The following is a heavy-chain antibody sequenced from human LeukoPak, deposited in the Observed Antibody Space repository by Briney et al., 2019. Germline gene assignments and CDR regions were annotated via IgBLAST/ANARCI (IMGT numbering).Heavy chain of an antibody. CDR1: GFPFSNYW. D-gene: IGHD1-14*01. Sequence: GSLRLSCVASGFPFSNYWMSWVRQAPSKGPEWLASIKQDGSETFYVDSVKGRFTISKDNAKKSLYLLMNSLRAEDTAVYYCARGGSDAFDIWGQGTMVTVSS. J-gene: IGHJ3*02. V-gene: IGHV3-7*01. CDR3: ARGGSDAFDI. CDR2: IKQDGSET.